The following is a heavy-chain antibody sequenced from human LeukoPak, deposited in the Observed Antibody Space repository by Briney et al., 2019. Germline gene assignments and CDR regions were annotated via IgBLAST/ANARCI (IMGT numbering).Heavy chain of an antibody. D-gene: IGHD2/OR15-2a*01. CDR2: INHSGST. Sequence: SETLSLTCAVYGGSFSGYYWSWIRQPPGKRLEWIGEINHSGSTNYNPSLKSRVTISVDTSKDQFSLKLSSVTAADTAVYYCARGPSRLYFLFHVGNAFDIWGQGTMVTVSS. CDR1: GGSFSGYY. V-gene: IGHV4-34*01. J-gene: IGHJ3*02. CDR3: ARGPSRLYFLFHVGNAFDI.